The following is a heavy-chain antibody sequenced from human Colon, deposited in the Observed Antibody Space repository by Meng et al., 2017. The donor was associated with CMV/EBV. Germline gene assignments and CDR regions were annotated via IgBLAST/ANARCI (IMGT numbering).Heavy chain of an antibody. J-gene: IGHJ1*01. CDR3: ASHSSYVWGSHH. V-gene: IGHV1-2*02. CDR2: MDPTTGRT. Sequence: QVQLVQSGGEVGMPGASVKVSCKASGYSFTGYYIHWVRQAPGQGLEWMGWMDPTTGRTDYAQKFQGTVTMTRDTSISTAYLELSRLTSDDTAVYYCASHSSYVWGSHHWGQGTLVTVSS. D-gene: IGHD3-16*01. CDR1: GYSFTGYY.